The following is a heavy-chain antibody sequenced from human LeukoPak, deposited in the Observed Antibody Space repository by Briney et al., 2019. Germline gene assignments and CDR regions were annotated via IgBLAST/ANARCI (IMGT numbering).Heavy chain of an antibody. CDR2: ISYIGTP. CDR1: GLTLSNYA. Sequence: LRLSCAASGLTLSNYAMSWVRQPPGKGLEWIGYISYIGTPYYNPSLNSRITISLDTSKNQFSLRLNSVTAADTAMYYCASLKPRPYVDTAMVDYWGQGTLVTVSS. J-gene: IGHJ4*02. CDR3: ASLKPRPYVDTAMVDY. D-gene: IGHD5-18*01. V-gene: IGHV4-30-4*08.